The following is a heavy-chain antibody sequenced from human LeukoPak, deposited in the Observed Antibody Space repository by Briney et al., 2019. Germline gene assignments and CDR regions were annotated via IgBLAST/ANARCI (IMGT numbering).Heavy chain of an antibody. J-gene: IGHJ4*02. CDR3: ARDFYSGRLGELSSVDY. Sequence: GGSLRLSCAASRFIFSTYWMTWVRQAPGKGLEWVANIKQDGTEKYYVDSVKGRFTVSRDNAKNSLYLQMNSLRAEDTAVYYCARDFYSGRLGELSSVDYWGQGTLVTVSS. CDR1: RFIFSTYW. CDR2: IKQDGTEK. D-gene: IGHD3-16*02. V-gene: IGHV3-7*01.